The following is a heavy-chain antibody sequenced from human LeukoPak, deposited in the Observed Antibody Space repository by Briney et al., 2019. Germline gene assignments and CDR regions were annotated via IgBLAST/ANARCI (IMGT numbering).Heavy chain of an antibody. CDR3: AKSPTVDAAFDI. J-gene: IGHJ3*02. CDR2: IGYTGDST. CDR1: GXTFSSYW. Sequence: SGGSLRLSCAASGXTFSSYWMTWVRQAPGKGLEWVSGIGYTGDSTFYADSVKGRFTVSRDSSKNTLFLHMNSLRAEDTALYYCAKSPTVDAAFDIWGQGTMVTVSS. V-gene: IGHV3-23*01. D-gene: IGHD4-23*01.